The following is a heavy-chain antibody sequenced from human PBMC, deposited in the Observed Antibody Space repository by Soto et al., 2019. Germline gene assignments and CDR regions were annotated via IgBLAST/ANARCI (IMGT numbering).Heavy chain of an antibody. V-gene: IGHV1-46*01. J-gene: IGHJ6*02. Sequence: QVQLVQSGAEVKKPGASVKVSCKASGYTFTSYYMHWVRQAPGQGLEWMGIINPSGGSTSYAQKFQGGVTMTRDTSTSTVYMELSSLRSEDTAVYYCARDDGITMVRGVITPGDYYYGMDVWGQGTTVTVSS. CDR3: ARDDGITMVRGVITPGDYYYGMDV. CDR2: INPSGGST. CDR1: GYTFTSYY. D-gene: IGHD3-10*01.